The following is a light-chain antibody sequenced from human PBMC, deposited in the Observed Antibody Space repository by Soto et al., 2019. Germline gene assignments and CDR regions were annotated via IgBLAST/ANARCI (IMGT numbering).Light chain of an antibody. J-gene: IGKJ1*01. CDR1: QTVSSW. Sequence: DIQMTQSPSTLSGSVGERVTITCRASQTVSSWLAWYQQQPGKAPHLLIYKASTLRSGVPSRFSGSGSGTEFTLTISSLQPDDFATYYCQHYNSYSDAFGQGTKVDIK. CDR2: KAS. V-gene: IGKV1-5*03. CDR3: QHYNSYSDA.